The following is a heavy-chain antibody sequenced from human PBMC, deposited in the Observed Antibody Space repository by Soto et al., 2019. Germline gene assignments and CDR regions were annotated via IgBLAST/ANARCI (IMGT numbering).Heavy chain of an antibody. J-gene: IGHJ4*02. V-gene: IGHV1-18*01. CDR3: ARAYCSSTSCYQPTLAAAGPYYFDY. Sequence: ASVKVSCKASGYTFTSYGISWVRRAPGQGLEWMGWISAYNGNTNYAQKLRGRVTMTTDTSTSTAYMELRSLRSDDTAVYYCARAYCSSTSCYQPTLAAAGPYYFDYWGQGTLVTVS. D-gene: IGHD2-2*01. CDR2: ISAYNGNT. CDR1: GYTFTSYG.